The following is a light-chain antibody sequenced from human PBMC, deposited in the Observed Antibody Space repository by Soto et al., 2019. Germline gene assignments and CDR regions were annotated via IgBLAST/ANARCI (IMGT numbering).Light chain of an antibody. V-gene: IGKV3D-20*01. J-gene: IGKJ1*01. CDR1: QTVGSTY. Sequence: EIVLTQSPATLSLSPGERATLSCGASQTVGSTYLAWYQQKPGLAPRLLIYDASSRATGIPDRFSGSGSGTDFTLTISRLEPEDFAVYYCQHYGSSPWTFGQGKKVEIK. CDR3: QHYGSSPWT. CDR2: DAS.